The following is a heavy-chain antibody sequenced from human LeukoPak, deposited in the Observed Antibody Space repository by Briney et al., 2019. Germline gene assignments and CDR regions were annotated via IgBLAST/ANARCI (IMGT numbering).Heavy chain of an antibody. D-gene: IGHD2-2*01. CDR3: ARSPYCTSTSCYGAGTIDS. V-gene: IGHV4-59*01. J-gene: IGHJ4*02. CDR1: GGSISSYY. CDR2: IYYSGST. Sequence: SETLSLTCTVSGGSISSYYWSWIRQPPGKGLEWIGYIYYSGSTNYNPSLKSRVTISVDTSKNQFSLKLSSVTAADTAVYYCARSPYCTSTSCYGAGTIDSWGQGSLVTVSS.